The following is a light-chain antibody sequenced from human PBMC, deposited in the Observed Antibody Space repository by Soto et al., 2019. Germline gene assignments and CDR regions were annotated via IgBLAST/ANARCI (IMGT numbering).Light chain of an antibody. J-gene: IGKJ1*01. CDR1: QTISSW. Sequence: DIPMTQSPSTLSGSVGDRVTITCRASQTISSWLAWYQQKPGEAPKLLIYAASTLQAGVPSRFRGRGSGTXCTLTISSLQPDDFATYYCQHYNSYSEALGQGTKVDIK. CDR2: AAS. CDR3: QHYNSYSEA. V-gene: IGKV1-5*01.